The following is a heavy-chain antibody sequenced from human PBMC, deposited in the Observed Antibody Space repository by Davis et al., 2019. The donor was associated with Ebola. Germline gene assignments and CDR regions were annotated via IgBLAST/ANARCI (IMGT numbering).Heavy chain of an antibody. D-gene: IGHD3-22*01. J-gene: IGHJ4*02. Sequence: PGGSLRLSCAASGFPFSLYVMHWVRQAPGKGLEWVAIIRNDGSNKNYADSVKGRFTISRDNAKNSLYLQMNSLRAEDTALYYCAKDSSGYYRTFDYWGQGTLVTVSS. V-gene: IGHV3-30*02. CDR1: GFPFSLYV. CDR3: AKDSSGYYRTFDY. CDR2: IRNDGSNK.